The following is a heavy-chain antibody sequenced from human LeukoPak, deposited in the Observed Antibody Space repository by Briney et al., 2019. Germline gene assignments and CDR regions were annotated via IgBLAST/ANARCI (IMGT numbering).Heavy chain of an antibody. CDR3: VRHNHMDV. V-gene: IGHV1-3*01. Sequence: GASVKVSCKASGGTFSSYAISWVRQAPGQRLEWMGWINAGNGNTKYSQKFQGRVTMTRNTSTSTVYMELSSLRSEDTAVYYCVRHNHMDVWGQGTTVTVSS. J-gene: IGHJ6*02. CDR2: INAGNGNT. CDR1: GGTFSSYA.